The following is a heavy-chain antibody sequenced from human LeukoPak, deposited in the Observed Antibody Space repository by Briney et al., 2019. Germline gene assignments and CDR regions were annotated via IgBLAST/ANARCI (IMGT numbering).Heavy chain of an antibody. V-gene: IGHV1-69*06. CDR1: GYTFTSYA. D-gene: IGHD6-13*01. J-gene: IGHJ6*03. Sequence: GASVKVSCKASGYTFTSYAVNWVRQAPGQGLEWMGGIIPIFGTTNYAQKFQDRVTITADKSTSTAYMELSSLRSEDTAVYYCARVVGLTGYSSSWYSGYYYYMDVWGKGATVTVSS. CDR2: IIPIFGTT. CDR3: ARVVGLTGYSSSWYSGYYYYMDV.